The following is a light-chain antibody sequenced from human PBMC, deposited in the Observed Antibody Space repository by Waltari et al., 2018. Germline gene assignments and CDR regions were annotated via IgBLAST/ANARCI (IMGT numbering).Light chain of an antibody. V-gene: IGKV1-33*01. CDR2: NGS. CDR1: EDINNY. Sequence: DIQMTQSPSSLSASVGDRVTITCQASEDINNYLNWYQHQPGKAPKLLIYNGSNLETGVPSRFSGSGSGTHFTFTISSLQPEDFATYYCRHYGNLPPLTFGGGTKVEVK. J-gene: IGKJ4*01. CDR3: RHYGNLPPLT.